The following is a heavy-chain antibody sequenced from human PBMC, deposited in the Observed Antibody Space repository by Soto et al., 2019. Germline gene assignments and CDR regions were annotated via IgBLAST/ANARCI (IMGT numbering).Heavy chain of an antibody. D-gene: IGHD3-16*01. CDR3: ARAAWGAYGMDV. Sequence: GGSLRLSCAASGFTFSSYSMNWVRQAPGKGLEWVSSISSSSSYIYYADSVKGRFTISRDNAKNSLYLQMNSLRAEDTAVYYCARAAWGAYGMDVWGQGTTVTVSS. CDR2: ISSSSSYI. CDR1: GFTFSSYS. J-gene: IGHJ6*02. V-gene: IGHV3-21*01.